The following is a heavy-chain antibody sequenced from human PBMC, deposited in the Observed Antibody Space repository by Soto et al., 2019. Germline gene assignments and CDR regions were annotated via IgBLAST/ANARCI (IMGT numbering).Heavy chain of an antibody. CDR2: INHSGIT. CDR1: GGSMISYY. CDR3: GVEGGGIGY. J-gene: IGHJ4*02. D-gene: IGHD3-16*01. Sequence: SETLSLTCTVSGGSMISYYWNWIRQPPGKGLEWIGEINHSGITNYNPSLKSRVTISLDTSKSQFSLKLSSVTAADTAVYYCGVEGGGIGYWGRETLVPVSS. V-gene: IGHV4-34*01.